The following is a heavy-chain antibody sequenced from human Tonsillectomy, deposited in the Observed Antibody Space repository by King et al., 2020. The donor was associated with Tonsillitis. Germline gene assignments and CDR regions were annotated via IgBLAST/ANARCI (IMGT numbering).Heavy chain of an antibody. CDR2: ISTYNGNT. V-gene: IGHV1-18*04. D-gene: IGHD3-9*01. CDR1: GYTFTSYG. CDR3: ARVSGDYDILTGFDY. J-gene: IGHJ4*02. Sequence: QLVQSGAEVKKPGASVKVSCKASGYTFTSYGISWVRQAPGQGLEWMGWISTYNGNTNFAQKFQGRVTMTTDTSMSTAYMELRSLRSDDTAVYYCARVSGDYDILTGFDYWGQGTLVTVSS.